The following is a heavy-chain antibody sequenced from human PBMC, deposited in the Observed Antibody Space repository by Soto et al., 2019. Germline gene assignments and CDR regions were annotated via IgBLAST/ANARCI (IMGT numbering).Heavy chain of an antibody. Sequence: GGSLRLSCAASGFTFSSYGMHWVRQAPGKGLEWVAVIWYDGSNKYYADSVKGRFTISRDNSKNTLYLQMNSLRAEDTAVYYCARDPGSGWYGIDYWGQGTLVTVSS. V-gene: IGHV3-33*01. CDR1: GFTFSSYG. CDR3: ARDPGSGWYGIDY. CDR2: IWYDGSNK. J-gene: IGHJ4*02. D-gene: IGHD6-19*01.